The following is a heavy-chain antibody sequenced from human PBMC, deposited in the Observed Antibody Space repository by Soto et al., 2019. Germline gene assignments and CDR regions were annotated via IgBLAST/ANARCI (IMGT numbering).Heavy chain of an antibody. V-gene: IGHV5-10-1*01. CDR2: IDPSDSYT. Sequence: HGESLKISCKGSGYSFTSYWISWVRQMPGKGLEWMGRIDPSDSYTNYSPSFQGHVTISADKSISTAYLQWSSLKASDTAMYYCAGHRAYGMDVWGQGTTVTVSS. CDR3: AGHRAYGMDV. J-gene: IGHJ6*02. CDR1: GYSFTSYW.